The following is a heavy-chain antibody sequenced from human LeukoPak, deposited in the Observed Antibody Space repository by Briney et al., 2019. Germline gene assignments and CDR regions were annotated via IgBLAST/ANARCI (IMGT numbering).Heavy chain of an antibody. Sequence: SETLSLTCAVYGGSFSGYYWSWIRQPPGKGLEWIGEINHSGSTNYNPSLKSRVTISVDTSKNQFSLKLSSVTVADTAVYYCAGYNLENDAFDIWGQGTMVTVSS. CDR1: GGSFSGYY. CDR2: INHSGST. J-gene: IGHJ3*02. CDR3: AGYNLENDAFDI. V-gene: IGHV4-34*01. D-gene: IGHD1-14*01.